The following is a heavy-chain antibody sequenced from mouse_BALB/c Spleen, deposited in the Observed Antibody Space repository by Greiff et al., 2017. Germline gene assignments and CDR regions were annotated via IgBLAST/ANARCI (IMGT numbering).Heavy chain of an antibody. CDR1: GFTFSSYG. CDR3: ARTRDEMDY. CDR2: ISSGGSYT. Sequence: EVKLQESGGDLVKPGGSLKLSCAASGFTFSSYGMSWVRHTPDKRLEWVATISSGGSYTYYPDSVKGRFTISRDNAKNTLYLQMSSLKSEDTAMYYCARTRDEMDYWGQGTSVTVSA. V-gene: IGHV5-6*01. J-gene: IGHJ4*01.